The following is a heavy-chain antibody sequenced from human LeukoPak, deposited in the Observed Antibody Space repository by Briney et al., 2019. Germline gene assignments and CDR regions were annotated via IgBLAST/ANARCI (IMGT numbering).Heavy chain of an antibody. CDR3: ARAQIEVLRFLEWLSPWFDP. CDR2: INHSGST. D-gene: IGHD3-3*01. V-gene: IGHV4-34*01. CDR1: GGSFSGYY. Sequence: PSETLSLTCAVYGGSFSGYYWSWIRQPPGKGLEWIGEINHSGSTNYNPSLKSRVTISVDTSKNQFSLKLSSVTAADTAVYYCARAQIEVLRFLEWLSPWFDPWGQGTLVTVSS. J-gene: IGHJ5*02.